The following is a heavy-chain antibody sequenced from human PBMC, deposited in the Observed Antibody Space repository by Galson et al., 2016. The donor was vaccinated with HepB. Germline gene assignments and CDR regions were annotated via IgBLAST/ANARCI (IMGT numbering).Heavy chain of an antibody. CDR2: IFYNGST. D-gene: IGHD3-10*01. CDR1: DGSIRSYC. CDR3: ARDFLLRGFHYPYGMDV. V-gene: IGHV4-59*01. Sequence: LSLTCTASDGSIRSYCWAWLRQSPGRGLEWIGHIFYNGSTSYTPSLESPVTISVDTAKNQFSLSVTSVTAADTAVYYCARDFLLRGFHYPYGMDVWGQGTTVTVSS. J-gene: IGHJ6*02.